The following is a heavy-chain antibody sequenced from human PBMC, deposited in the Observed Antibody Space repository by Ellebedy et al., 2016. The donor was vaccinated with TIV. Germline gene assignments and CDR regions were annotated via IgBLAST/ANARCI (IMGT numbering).Heavy chain of an antibody. V-gene: IGHV1-8*03. CDR3: ARGTGYSGDDYVYYGMDV. D-gene: IGHD5-12*01. Sequence: ASVKVSCKASGYTFTSYDINWVRQATGQGLEWMGWMNPNSGNTGYAQKFQGRVTITRNTSISTAYMVLSSLRSEDTAVYYCARGTGYSGDDYVYYGMDVWGQGTTIIVSS. CDR2: MNPNSGNT. CDR1: GYTFTSYD. J-gene: IGHJ6*02.